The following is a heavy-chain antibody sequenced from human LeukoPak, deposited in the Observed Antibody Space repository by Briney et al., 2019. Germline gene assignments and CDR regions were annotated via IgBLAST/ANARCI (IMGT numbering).Heavy chain of an antibody. CDR2: ITADGGNT. V-gene: IGHV3-23*01. Sequence: HPGGSLRLSCAASQFSFRIYAMGWVRQAPGKGLEWVSSITADGGNTYFADSVKGRFTISRDNAKNTLYLQLNSLSAEDTALYYCSTRGADGAFDIWGQGTMVTVSS. CDR1: QFSFRIYA. D-gene: IGHD5-24*01. J-gene: IGHJ3*02. CDR3: STRGADGAFDI.